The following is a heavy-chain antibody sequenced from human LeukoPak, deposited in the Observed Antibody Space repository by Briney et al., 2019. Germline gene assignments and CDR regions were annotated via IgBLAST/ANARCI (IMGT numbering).Heavy chain of an antibody. V-gene: IGHV3-53*01. Sequence: GGSLRLSCAASGFTFSSYSMTWVRQAPGKGLEWVSLIYSAGITYYAESVEGRFTISRDNPKNTLYLQMNSLRAEDTAVYFCATRPPGDYPYFDFWGQGSLVTVSS. CDR2: IYSAGIT. CDR3: ATRPPGDYPYFDF. J-gene: IGHJ4*02. CDR1: GFTFSSYS. D-gene: IGHD4-17*01.